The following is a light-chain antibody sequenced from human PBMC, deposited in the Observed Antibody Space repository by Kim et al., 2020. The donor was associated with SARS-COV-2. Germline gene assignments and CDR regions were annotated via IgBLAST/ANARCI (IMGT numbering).Light chain of an antibody. CDR3: GTWDNSLNAVV. CDR1: SSNIGSNY. J-gene: IGLJ2*01. CDR2: DTN. V-gene: IGLV1-51*01. Sequence: GHHVTISCSGRSSNIGSNYVSWYQQFPGTAPKVLISDTNKRPSGIPDRFSGSKSGASATLAITGLQTGDEADYFCGTWDNSLNAVVFGGGTQLTVL.